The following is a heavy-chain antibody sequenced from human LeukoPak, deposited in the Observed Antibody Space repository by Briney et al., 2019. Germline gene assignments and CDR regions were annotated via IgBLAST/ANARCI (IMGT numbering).Heavy chain of an antibody. Sequence: PGGSLRLSCAASGFTFSSYSMNWVRQAPGKGLEWVSSISSSSSYIYYADSVKGRFTISRDNAKNSLYLQMNSLRAEDTAVYYCASDREYSGYDRDYWGQGTLVTVSS. J-gene: IGHJ4*02. CDR1: GFTFSSYS. V-gene: IGHV3-21*04. CDR2: ISSSSSYI. D-gene: IGHD5-12*01. CDR3: ASDREYSGYDRDY.